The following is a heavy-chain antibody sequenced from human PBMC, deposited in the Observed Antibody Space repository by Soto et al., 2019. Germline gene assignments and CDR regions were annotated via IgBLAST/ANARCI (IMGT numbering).Heavy chain of an antibody. CDR2: ISAYNGNT. J-gene: IGHJ6*03. CDR3: ATFYGSGSYSIFDYYYYYMDV. Sequence: GASVKVSCKASGYTFTSYGISWVRQAPGQGLEWMGWISAYNGNTNYAQKLQGRVTMTTDTSTSTAYMELRSLRSDDTAVYYCATFYGSGSYSIFDYYYYYMDVWGKGTTVTVSS. CDR1: GYTFTSYG. V-gene: IGHV1-18*01. D-gene: IGHD3-10*01.